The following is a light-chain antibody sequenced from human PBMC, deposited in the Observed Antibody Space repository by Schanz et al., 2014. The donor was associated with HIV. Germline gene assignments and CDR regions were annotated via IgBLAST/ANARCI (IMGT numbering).Light chain of an antibody. CDR3: CSYAGSSTLNWV. CDR2: EGS. V-gene: IGLV2-23*01. CDR1: SSDIGGYDY. J-gene: IGLJ3*02. Sequence: QSALTQPASVSGSPGQSITISCSGDSSDIGGYDYVSWYQQHPGKAPKLMIYEGSKRPSGVSNRFSGSKSGNTASLTISGLQAEDEADYYCCSYAGSSTLNWVFGVGTKLTVL.